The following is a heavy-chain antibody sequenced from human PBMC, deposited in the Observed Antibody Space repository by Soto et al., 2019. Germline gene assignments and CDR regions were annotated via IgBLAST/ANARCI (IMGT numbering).Heavy chain of an antibody. J-gene: IGHJ3*02. CDR1: GFTFSSYA. D-gene: IGHD6-6*01. CDR3: AKKTDSSSSWGALDI. CDR2: ISGSGGGT. Sequence: EVQLLESGGGLVQPGGSLRLSCAVSGFTFSSYAMTWVRQAPAQGLEWVSGISGSGGGTFYADSVKGRFTISRDSFKNTLYLQMYSLRAEDTAVYYCAKKTDSSSSWGALDIWGQGTMVSVSS. V-gene: IGHV3-23*01.